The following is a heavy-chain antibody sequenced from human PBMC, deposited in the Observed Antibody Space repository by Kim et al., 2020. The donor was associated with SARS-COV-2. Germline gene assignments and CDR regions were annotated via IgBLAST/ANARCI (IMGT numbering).Heavy chain of an antibody. J-gene: IGHJ4*02. Sequence: EKDYVDSVKGRFTISRDNAKNSLYLQMNSLRAEDTAVYYCARVGSGYDLEWGQGTLVTVSS. CDR2: EK. D-gene: IGHD5-12*01. CDR3: ARVGSGYDLE. V-gene: IGHV3-7*03.